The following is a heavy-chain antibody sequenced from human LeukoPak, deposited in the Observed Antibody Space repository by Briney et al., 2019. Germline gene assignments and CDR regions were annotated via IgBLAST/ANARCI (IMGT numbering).Heavy chain of an antibody. J-gene: IGHJ4*02. CDR3: AKETKVGENLYYFDY. Sequence: GGSLRLSCVVSGFKFNDYAMHWVRQAPGKGLEWVSGLSWHSGSIGYADSVKGRFIISRDNAKNSLYLEMNSLRPEDSALYYCAKETKVGENLYYFDYWGRGTLVTVSS. CDR1: GFKFNDYA. V-gene: IGHV3-9*01. CDR2: LSWHSGSI. D-gene: IGHD1-26*01.